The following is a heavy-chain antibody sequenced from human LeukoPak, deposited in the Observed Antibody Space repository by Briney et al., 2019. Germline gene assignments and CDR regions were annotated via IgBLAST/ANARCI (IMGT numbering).Heavy chain of an antibody. V-gene: IGHV3-21*04. CDR1: GFTFSSYE. CDR2: ISSSSSYI. Sequence: GGSLRLSCAASGFTFSSYEMNWVRQAPGKGLEWVSSISSSSSYIYYADSVKGRFTISRDNAKNSLYLQMNSLRAEDTAVYYCARGMAVAGTCFDYWGQGTLVTVSS. CDR3: ARGMAVAGTCFDY. J-gene: IGHJ4*02. D-gene: IGHD6-19*01.